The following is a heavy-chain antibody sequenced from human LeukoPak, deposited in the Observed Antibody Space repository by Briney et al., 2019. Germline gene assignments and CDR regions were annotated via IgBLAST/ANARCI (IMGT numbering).Heavy chain of an antibody. J-gene: IGHJ4*02. D-gene: IGHD2-2*01. CDR3: ARGGSCSSTSCLFPEYFDY. CDR2: ISAYNGNT. V-gene: IGHV1-18*01. Sequence: GSVKVSCKASGYTFTSYGISWVRQAPGQGLEWMGWISAYNGNTNYAQKLQGRVTMTTDTSTSTAYMELRSLRSDDTAVYYCARGGSCSSTSCLFPEYFDYWGQGTLVTVSS. CDR1: GYTFTSYG.